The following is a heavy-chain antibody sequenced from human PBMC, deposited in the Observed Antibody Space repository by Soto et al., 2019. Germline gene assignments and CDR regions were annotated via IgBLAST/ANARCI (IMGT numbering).Heavy chain of an antibody. Sequence: QVQLQESGPGLVKPSQTLSLTCTVSGGSITSSGYYWSWIRQHPGEGLEWIGFTSNSGSTSYNPSLKSGVTISVDTSSNQFSLNLKSVTAADTAVYYCVRGGGSTKVDYWGQGTLVTVSP. CDR3: VRGGGSTKVDY. J-gene: IGHJ4*02. V-gene: IGHV4-31*03. CDR2: TSNSGST. CDR1: GGSITSSGYY. D-gene: IGHD2-2*01.